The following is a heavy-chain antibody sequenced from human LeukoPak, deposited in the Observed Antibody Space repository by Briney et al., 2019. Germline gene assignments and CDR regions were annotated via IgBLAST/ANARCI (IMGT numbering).Heavy chain of an antibody. D-gene: IGHD4-23*01. Sequence: SAKVSCKSSGFSFSNSAVQWVRQARGQRLEWIGWIIVGSGTTNYAQSLQGRLTITRDMSTNTAYMELSSLRSEDTAVYYCAAERYGGISDCCNFEIWGQGTMVTVSS. CDR3: AAERYGGISDCCNFEI. J-gene: IGHJ3*02. CDR2: IIVGSGTT. CDR1: GFSFSNSA. V-gene: IGHV1-58*01.